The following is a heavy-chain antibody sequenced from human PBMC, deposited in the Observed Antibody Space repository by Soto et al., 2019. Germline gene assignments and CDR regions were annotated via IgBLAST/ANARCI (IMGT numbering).Heavy chain of an antibody. J-gene: IGHJ4*02. CDR2: IYHSGST. V-gene: IGHV4-4*02. CDR1: VGSISSSNW. Sequence: NPSETLSLTCAVSVGSISSSNWWSWVRQPPGKGLEWIGEIYHSGSTNYNPSLKSRVTISVDKSKNQFSLKLSSVTAADTAVYYCARVWYPGYSYGFIDYWGQGTLVTVSS. D-gene: IGHD5-18*01. CDR3: ARVWYPGYSYGFIDY.